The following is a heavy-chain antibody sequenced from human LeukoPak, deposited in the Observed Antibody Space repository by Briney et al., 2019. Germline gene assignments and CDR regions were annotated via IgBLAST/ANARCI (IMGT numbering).Heavy chain of an antibody. Sequence: SETLSLTCTVSGYSISSGYYWGWIRQPPGKGLEWIGSIYHSGSTYYNPSLRSRVTISVDTSKNQFSLKLSSVTAADTAVYYCGREVVRGLGFDPWGQGTLVTVSS. CDR3: GREVVRGLGFDP. J-gene: IGHJ5*02. CDR1: GYSISSGYY. V-gene: IGHV4-38-2*02. D-gene: IGHD3-10*01. CDR2: IYHSGST.